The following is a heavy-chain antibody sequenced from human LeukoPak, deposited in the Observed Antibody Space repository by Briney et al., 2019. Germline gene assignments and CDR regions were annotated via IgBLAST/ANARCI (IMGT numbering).Heavy chain of an antibody. J-gene: IGHJ3*01. CDR2: IYYSGST. Sequence: SETLSLTCTVSGDSISSYYWSWIRQPPGKGLEWIGYIYYSGSTNYNPSPKSRVTLSVDTSKNQFSLKLSSVTAADTAVYYCARIVAWYDAFDAWGQGTMVTVSS. D-gene: IGHD5-12*01. CDR1: GDSISSYY. CDR3: ARIVAWYDAFDA. V-gene: IGHV4-59*01.